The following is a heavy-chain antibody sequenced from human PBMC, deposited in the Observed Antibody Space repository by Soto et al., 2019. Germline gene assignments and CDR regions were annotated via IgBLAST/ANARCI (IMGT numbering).Heavy chain of an antibody. V-gene: IGHV3-23*01. CDR2: ISGSGGST. D-gene: IGHD3-3*01. Sequence: LRLSCAASGFTFSSYAMSWVRQAPGKGLEWVSAISGSGGSTYYADSVKGRFTISRDNSKNTLYLQMNSLRAEDTAVYYCAGLYDFWSGWKFDYWGQGTLVTVSS. CDR3: AGLYDFWSGWKFDY. CDR1: GFTFSSYA. J-gene: IGHJ4*02.